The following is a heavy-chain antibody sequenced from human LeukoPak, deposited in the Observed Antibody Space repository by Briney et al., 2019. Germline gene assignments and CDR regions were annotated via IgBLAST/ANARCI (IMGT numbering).Heavy chain of an antibody. J-gene: IGHJ4*02. Sequence: GGSLGLSCAVAGFTFRSYYTAWVRQAPGKGLEWVANIKQDGSEKYYLGSVKGRFTISRDNAKNSLFLQLNSLRVEDTAVYFCAGGLGFLIDSWGQGNLVTVSS. CDR2: IKQDGSEK. CDR3: AGGLGFLIDS. D-gene: IGHD3-3*01. CDR1: GFTFRSYY. V-gene: IGHV3-7*04.